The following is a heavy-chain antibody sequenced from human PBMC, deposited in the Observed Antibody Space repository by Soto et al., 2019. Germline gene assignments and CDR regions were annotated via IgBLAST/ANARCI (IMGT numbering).Heavy chain of an antibody. CDR1: GGSMNNNSYY. V-gene: IGHV4-39*01. CDR3: ARPRWKDGIK. J-gene: IGHJ4*02. CDR2: IYYTGNT. Sequence: LSLTCSVSGGSMNNNSYYWGWIRQPPGKGLEWIGTIYYTGNTFYNPSLRSRVTISVDTSKNQLSLNLTSLTVADTAVYYCARPRWKDGIKWGRGILVTVSS. D-gene: IGHD1-20*01.